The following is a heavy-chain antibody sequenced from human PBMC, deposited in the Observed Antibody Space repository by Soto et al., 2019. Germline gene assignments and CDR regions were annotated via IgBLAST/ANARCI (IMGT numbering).Heavy chain of an antibody. V-gene: IGHV4-31*03. CDR1: GGSISSDDYY. D-gene: IGHD3-10*01. J-gene: IGHJ5*02. CDR2: IYYSGST. Sequence: QVQLQESGPGLVKPSQTLSLTCTVSGGSISSDDYYWSWIRQHPGKGLEWIGYIYYSGSTYYNPSLKSRVTISVDTSKNQFSLKLSSVTAADTTVYYCARTMVRGPPFDPWGQGTLVTVSS. CDR3: ARTMVRGPPFDP.